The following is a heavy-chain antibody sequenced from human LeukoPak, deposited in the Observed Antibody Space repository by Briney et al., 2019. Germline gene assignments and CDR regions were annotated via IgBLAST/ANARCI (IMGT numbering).Heavy chain of an antibody. V-gene: IGHV3-23*01. CDR2: ISGSGGST. D-gene: IGHD3-3*01. Sequence: GGSLRLSCAASGFTFSSYAMSWVRQAPGKGLEWVSAISGSGGSTYYADSVKGRFTISRDNSKSTLYLQMNSLRAEDTAVYYCAKDEEGAYDFTHWFDPWGQGTLVTVSS. CDR1: GFTFSSYA. J-gene: IGHJ5*02. CDR3: AKDEEGAYDFTHWFDP.